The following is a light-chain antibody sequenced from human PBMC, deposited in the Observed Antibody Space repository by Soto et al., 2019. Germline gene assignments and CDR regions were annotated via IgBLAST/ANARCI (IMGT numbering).Light chain of an antibody. CDR1: QNISNY. J-gene: IGKJ1*01. CDR3: QHYEPSPTWT. CDR2: GAS. Sequence: IVLTQSAATLCLSAGKRSAPGSMASQNISNYLIWYQQKPGQAPRLLIYGASSRATGIPDRFSGSGSGTDFTLTISTLEPEDFAVYYCQHYEPSPTWTFGQGTQVDIK. V-gene: IGKV3-20*01.